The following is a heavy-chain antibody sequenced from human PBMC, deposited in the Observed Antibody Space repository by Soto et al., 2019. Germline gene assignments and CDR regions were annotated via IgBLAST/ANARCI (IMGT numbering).Heavy chain of an antibody. CDR1: GGSISNYY. V-gene: IGHV4-59*01. CDR3: ASGRRFFDWLPPTFDY. Sequence: SETLSLTCTVSGGSISNYYWSWIRQPPGKGLEWIGCLYDSGSTNYNPSLKSRLTISVDTSRNQFSLKLSSVTAADTAIYYCASGRRFFDWLPPTFDYWGQGTLVTVS. CDR2: LYDSGST. D-gene: IGHD3-9*01. J-gene: IGHJ4*02.